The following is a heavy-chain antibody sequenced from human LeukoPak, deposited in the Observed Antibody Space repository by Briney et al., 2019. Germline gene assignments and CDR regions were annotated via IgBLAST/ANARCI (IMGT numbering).Heavy chain of an antibody. Sequence: GGSLRLSCAASGFTFSSYSMNWVRQAPGKGLEWVSYISSPSSTIYYADSVKGRFTISRDNAKSSLYLQMNSLRAEDTAVYYCAKVVRGALTHWFDPWGQGTLVTVSS. V-gene: IGHV3-48*01. J-gene: IGHJ5*02. CDR3: AKVVRGALTHWFDP. CDR2: ISSPSSTI. CDR1: GFTFSSYS. D-gene: IGHD3-10*01.